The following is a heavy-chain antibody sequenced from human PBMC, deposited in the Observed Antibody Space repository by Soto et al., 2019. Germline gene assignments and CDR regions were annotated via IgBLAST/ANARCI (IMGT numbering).Heavy chain of an antibody. D-gene: IGHD2-21*02. J-gene: IGHJ5*02. CDR1: GGSISSISYF. CDR3: ARHPSDFWFDP. V-gene: IGHV4-39*01. Sequence: QLQLQESGPGLVKPSETLSLTCTVSGGSISSISYFWGWIRQPPGKGLEWIGSIYYSGSTYYNPSLRSRVTVSVDTSKNQFSLKLSSVTAADTAVYYCARHPSDFWFDPWGQGTLVTVSS. CDR2: IYYSGST.